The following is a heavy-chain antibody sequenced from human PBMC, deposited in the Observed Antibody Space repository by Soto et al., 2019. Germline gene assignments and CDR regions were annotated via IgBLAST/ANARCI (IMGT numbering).Heavy chain of an antibody. CDR3: ARRVGVTRRYFDY. J-gene: IGHJ4*02. CDR1: VGSISSSSYY. Sequence: QLQLQESGPGLVKPSETLSLTCTVSVGSISSSSYYWGWFRQPPGKGLEWIGSIYYGGSTYYNPSLKSRVTITVDTSKNQFSLKLSSVTAADTAVYYCARRVGVTRRYFDYWGQGTLVTVSS. CDR2: IYYGGST. V-gene: IGHV4-39*01. D-gene: IGHD2-21*02.